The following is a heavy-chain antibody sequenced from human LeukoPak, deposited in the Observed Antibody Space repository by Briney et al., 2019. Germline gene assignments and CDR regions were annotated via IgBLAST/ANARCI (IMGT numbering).Heavy chain of an antibody. CDR2: IYYSGST. D-gene: IGHD3-10*01. J-gene: IGHJ5*02. CDR1: GGSISSYY. V-gene: IGHV4-59*08. Sequence: SETLSLTCTVSGGSISSYYWSWIRQPPGKGLGWIGYIYYSGSTNYNPSLKSRVTISVDTSKNQFSLKLSSVTAADTAVYYCARPMVRGAIIYWFDPWGQGTLVTVSS. CDR3: ARPMVRGAIIYWFDP.